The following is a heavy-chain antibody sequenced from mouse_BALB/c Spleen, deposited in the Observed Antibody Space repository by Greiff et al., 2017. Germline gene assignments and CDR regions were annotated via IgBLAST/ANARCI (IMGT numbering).Heavy chain of an antibody. D-gene: IGHD1-2*01. CDR1: GFTFSDYG. CDR3: ARDQGYGYPDY. CDR2: ISNLAYSI. J-gene: IGHJ2*01. Sequence: DVKLVESGGGLVQPGGSRKLSCAASGFTFSDYGMAWVRQAPGKGPEWVAFISNLAYSIYYADTVTGRFTISRENAKNTLYLEMSSLRSEDTAMYYCARDQGYGYPDYWGQGTTLTVSS. V-gene: IGHV5-15*02.